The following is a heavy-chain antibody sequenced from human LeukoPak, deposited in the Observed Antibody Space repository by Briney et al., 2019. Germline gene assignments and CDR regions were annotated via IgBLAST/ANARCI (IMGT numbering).Heavy chain of an antibody. D-gene: IGHD6-13*01. CDR2: ISYDGSKK. V-gene: IGHV3-30*03. J-gene: IGHJ3*02. CDR1: GFTFSSYG. Sequence: GGSLRLSCAASGFTFSSYGMHWVRQAPGKGLEWVAVISYDGSKKFYADSMKGRFTSSRDNSKNTLYLQMNSLRAEDTAVYYCAAKVVAAAGHAFDIWGQGTMVAVSS. CDR3: AAKVVAAAGHAFDI.